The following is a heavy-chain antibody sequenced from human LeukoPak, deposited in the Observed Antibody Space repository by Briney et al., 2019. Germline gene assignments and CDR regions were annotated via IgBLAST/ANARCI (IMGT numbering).Heavy chain of an antibody. CDR3: ACLLGYDSSGYPYFDY. V-gene: IGHV3-23*01. J-gene: IGHJ4*02. Sequence: QPGGSLRLSCAASGFTFSSYAMSWVRQAPGKGLEWVSAISGSGGSTYYADSVKGRFTISRDNSKNTLYLQMNSLRAEDTAVYYCACLLGYDSSGYPYFDYWGQGTLVTVSS. D-gene: IGHD3-22*01. CDR2: ISGSGGST. CDR1: GFTFSSYA.